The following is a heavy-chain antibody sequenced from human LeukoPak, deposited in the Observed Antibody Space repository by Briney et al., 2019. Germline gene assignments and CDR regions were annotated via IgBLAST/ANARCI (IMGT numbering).Heavy chain of an antibody. CDR1: GYTFTSYG. D-gene: IGHD3-3*01. CDR2: ISAYNGNT. CDR3: ARDSAIFGVVITDYYYYGMDV. V-gene: IGHV1-18*01. J-gene: IGHJ6*02. Sequence: ASVKVSCKASGYTFTSYGISWVRPAPGQGLEWMGWISAYNGNTNYAQKLQGRVTMTTDTSTSTAYMELRSLRSDDTAVYYCARDSAIFGVVITDYYYYGMDVWGQGTTVTVSS.